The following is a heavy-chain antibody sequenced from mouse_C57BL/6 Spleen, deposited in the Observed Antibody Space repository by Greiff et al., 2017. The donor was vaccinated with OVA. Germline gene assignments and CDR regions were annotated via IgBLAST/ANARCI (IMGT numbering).Heavy chain of an antibody. V-gene: IGHV1-85*01. D-gene: IGHD1-2*01. CDR3: ARWHYYEC. CDR2: IYPRDGST. CDR1: GYTFTSYD. Sequence: VKLVESGPELVKPGASVKLSCKASGYTFTSYDINWVKQRPGQGLEWIGWIYPRDGSTKYNEKFKGKATLTVDTSSSTAYMELHSLTSEDSAVYFCARWHYYECWGQGTTLTVSS. J-gene: IGHJ2*01.